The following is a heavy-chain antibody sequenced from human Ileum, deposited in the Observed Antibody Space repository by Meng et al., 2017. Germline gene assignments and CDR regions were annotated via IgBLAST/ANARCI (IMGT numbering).Heavy chain of an antibody. V-gene: IGHV1-18*01. CDR2: ISAYSGNT. J-gene: IGHJ4*02. CDR3: ARDTVGTTLGDY. CDR1: GYIFTRYG. D-gene: IGHD4-23*01. Sequence: QVQLVQSGAGGKKPGASVKVSCKASGYIFTRYGIGWVRQAPGQGLEWMGWISAYSGNTKYAQKLQGRVTMTTDTSTSTAYMELRNLRSDDTAVYYCARDTVGTTLGDYWGQENLVTVSS.